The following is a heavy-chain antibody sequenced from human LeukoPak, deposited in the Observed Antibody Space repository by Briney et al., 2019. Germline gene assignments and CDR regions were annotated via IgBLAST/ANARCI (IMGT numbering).Heavy chain of an antibody. J-gene: IGHJ4*02. Sequence: GGSLRLSCAASGFPFSDYGMHWVRQAPGKGLEWVAFIRYDGNNKYYADSVKGRFTISRDNAKNSLYLQMNSLRAEDTAVYYCARGPSGYHNTGGQGTLVTVSS. V-gene: IGHV3-30*02. CDR1: GFPFSDYG. CDR3: ARGPSGYHNT. D-gene: IGHD5-12*01. CDR2: IRYDGNNK.